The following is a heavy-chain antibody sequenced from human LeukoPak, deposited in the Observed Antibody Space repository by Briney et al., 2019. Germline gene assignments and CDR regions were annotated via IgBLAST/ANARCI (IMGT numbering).Heavy chain of an antibody. CDR1: GVSMSSNNW. CDR2: IHESGST. CDR3: ARHEGFSQKD. J-gene: IGHJ4*02. Sequence: SETLSLTCAVSGVSMSSNNWWSWARQPPGKGLEWIGEIHESGSTNYNPSLKSRVAISVDKSKDQFSLKLSSVTATDTAVYYCARHEGFSQKDWGQGTQVTVS. V-gene: IGHV4-4*02.